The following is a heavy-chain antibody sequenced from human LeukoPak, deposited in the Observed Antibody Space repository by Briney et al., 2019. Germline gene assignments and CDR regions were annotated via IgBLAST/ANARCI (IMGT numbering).Heavy chain of an antibody. Sequence: GGSLRLSCAASGFTFSSYSMSWVRQAPGKGLEWVSSISSSSSYIYYADSVKGRFTISRDNAKNSLYLQMNSLRAEDTAVYYCARDLDSSSWYDYWGQGTLVTVSS. V-gene: IGHV3-21*01. D-gene: IGHD6-13*01. J-gene: IGHJ4*02. CDR3: ARDLDSSSWYDY. CDR1: GFTFSSYS. CDR2: ISSSSSYI.